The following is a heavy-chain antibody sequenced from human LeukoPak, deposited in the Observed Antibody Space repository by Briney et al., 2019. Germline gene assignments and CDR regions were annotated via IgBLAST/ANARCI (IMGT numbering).Heavy chain of an antibody. J-gene: IGHJ4*02. V-gene: IGHV3-23*01. Sequence: GGTLRLSCAASGFTFSSYGMSWVRQAPGKGLEWVSAISGSGGSTYYADSVKGRFTISRDNSSNTLYLQMNSLRAGDTAVYYCAKSFRSTSLDYWGQGTLVTVSS. D-gene: IGHD2-2*01. CDR1: GFTFSSYG. CDR3: AKSFRSTSLDY. CDR2: ISGSGGST.